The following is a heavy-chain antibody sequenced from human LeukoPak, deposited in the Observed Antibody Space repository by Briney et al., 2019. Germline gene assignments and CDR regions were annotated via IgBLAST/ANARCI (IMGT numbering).Heavy chain of an antibody. CDR1: GLTFSSSS. CDR2: IRHDGSDK. CDR3: ANDFNWATDF. J-gene: IGHJ4*02. D-gene: IGHD1-1*01. V-gene: IGHV3-30*02. Sequence: PGGSLRLSCAASGLTFSSSSFHWVRQAPGKGLEWVAFIRHDGSDKYYADSVKSRFISSRDNSKNTVYLQMNSLRIEDSALYSCANDFNWATDFWGQGTLVTVSS.